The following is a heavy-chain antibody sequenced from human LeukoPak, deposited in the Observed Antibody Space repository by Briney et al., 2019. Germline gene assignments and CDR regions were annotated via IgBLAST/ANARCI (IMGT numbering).Heavy chain of an antibody. CDR1: GGSISGGGYS. CDR2: IYHSGST. Sequence: PSQTLSLTCAVSGGSISGGGYSWRWIRQPPGKGLEWIGYIYHSGSTYYNTSLKSRVTISVDRSKNQFSLKLSSVTAADTAVYYCARWSVGGFDYWGQGTLVTVSS. V-gene: IGHV4-30-2*01. J-gene: IGHJ4*02. D-gene: IGHD3-3*01. CDR3: ARWSVGGFDY.